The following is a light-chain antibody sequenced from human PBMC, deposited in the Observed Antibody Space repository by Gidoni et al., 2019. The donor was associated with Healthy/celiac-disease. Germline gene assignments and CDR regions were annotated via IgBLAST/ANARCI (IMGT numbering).Light chain of an antibody. V-gene: IGLV3-19*01. Sequence: SELTQDPAVSVALGQTVRITCQGDSLRSYYASWYQQKPGQAPVLVLYCKNHRPSGIPDRFSGSSSGNTASLTITGAQAEDEADYYCNSRDSSGNHLVFGGGTKLTVL. CDR3: NSRDSSGNHLV. J-gene: IGLJ2*01. CDR1: SLRSYY. CDR2: CKN.